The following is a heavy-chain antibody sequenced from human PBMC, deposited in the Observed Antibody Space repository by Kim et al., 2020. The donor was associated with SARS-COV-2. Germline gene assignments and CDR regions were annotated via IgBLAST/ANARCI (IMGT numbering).Heavy chain of an antibody. D-gene: IGHD3-22*01. V-gene: IGHV4-31*02. J-gene: IGHJ4*02. CDR3: ARGYYYDSSGADY. Sequence: NPSLTSRVNISVDTSKTQFSLKLSSVTAADTAVYYCARGYYYDSSGADYWGQGTLVTVSS.